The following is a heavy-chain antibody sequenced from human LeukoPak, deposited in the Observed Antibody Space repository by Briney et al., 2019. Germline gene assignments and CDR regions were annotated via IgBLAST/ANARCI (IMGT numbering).Heavy chain of an antibody. J-gene: IGHJ4*02. CDR1: GFTFTTYG. D-gene: IGHD2-2*03. Sequence: GGSLRLSRAASGFTFTTYGMHWVRQAPGKGLEWVAFIRYDGNNKYYADSVRGRFTISRDNSKNTLYLQMNDLRAEDTAVYFCAKDHMDIVVVPTPYWGQGTLVTVSS. CDR2: IRYDGNNK. CDR3: AKDHMDIVVVPTPY. V-gene: IGHV3-30*02.